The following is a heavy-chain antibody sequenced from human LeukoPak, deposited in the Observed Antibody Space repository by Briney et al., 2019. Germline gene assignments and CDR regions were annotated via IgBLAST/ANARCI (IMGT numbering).Heavy chain of an antibody. V-gene: IGHV4-59*08. CDR1: DGAINIYY. Sequence: SETLSLTCTVPDGAINIYYWHWIRQPPGKGLEWIGYIYYTGSTKYNPSLKSRVTMSVDTSKNQFSLRLSSVTAADTAVYYCARHGGNNSFPNWGRGTLVTVSS. J-gene: IGHJ4*02. CDR3: ARHGGNNSFPN. CDR2: IYYTGST. D-gene: IGHD4-23*01.